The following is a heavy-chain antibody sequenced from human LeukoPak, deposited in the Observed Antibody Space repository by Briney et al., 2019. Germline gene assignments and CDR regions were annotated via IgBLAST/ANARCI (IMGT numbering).Heavy chain of an antibody. D-gene: IGHD3-22*01. V-gene: IGHV1-18*01. CDR3: ARGRYYYDSSGLIDY. J-gene: IGHJ4*02. Sequence: ASVKVSCKASGYTFTSYGISWVRQAPGQGLEWTGWISAYNGNTNYAQKLQGRVTMTTDTSTSTAYMELRSLRSDDTAVYYCARGRYYYDSSGLIDYWGQGTLVTVSS. CDR2: ISAYNGNT. CDR1: GYTFTSYG.